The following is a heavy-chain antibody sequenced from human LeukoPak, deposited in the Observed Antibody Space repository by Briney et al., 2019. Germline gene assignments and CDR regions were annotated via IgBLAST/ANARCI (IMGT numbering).Heavy chain of an antibody. Sequence: ASVKVSCKASGYTFSGYYMHWVRQAPGQGVEWMGWINPSSGGTNYAQKFQGRVTMTRDTSISTAYMELSRLRSDDTAVYYCARDPDPRPYYYYMDVWGKGTTVTISS. J-gene: IGHJ6*03. CDR1: GYTFSGYY. CDR3: ARDPDPRPYYYYMDV. V-gene: IGHV1-2*02. CDR2: INPSSGGT. D-gene: IGHD1-14*01.